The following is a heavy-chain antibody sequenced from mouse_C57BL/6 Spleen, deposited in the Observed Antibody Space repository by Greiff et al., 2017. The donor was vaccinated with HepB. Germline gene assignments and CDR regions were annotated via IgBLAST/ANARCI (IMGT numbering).Heavy chain of an antibody. V-gene: IGHV3-6*01. CDR1: GYSITSGYY. CDR3: AREGNYGSSYWYFDV. CDR2: ISYDGSN. D-gene: IGHD1-1*01. Sequence: EVKLLESGPGLVKPSQSLSLTCSVTGYSITSGYYWNWIRQFPGNKLEWMGYISYDGSNNYNPSLKNRISITRDTSKNQFFLKLNSVTTEDTATYYWAREGNYGSSYWYFDVWGTGTTVTVSS. J-gene: IGHJ1*03.